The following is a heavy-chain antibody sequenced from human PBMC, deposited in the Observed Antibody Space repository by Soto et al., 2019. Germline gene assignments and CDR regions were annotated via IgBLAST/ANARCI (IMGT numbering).Heavy chain of an antibody. D-gene: IGHD2-8*01. Sequence: QVQLQESGPGLVKPSETLSLTCTVSGGSISSYYWSWIRQPPGKGLEWIGYIYYSGSTNYNPSLKGRVTISVDTSKNQCALKLSSVTAADTAVYYCARDVRGYCTNGVCYTALDAFDIWGQGTMVTVSS. V-gene: IGHV4-59*01. CDR2: IYYSGST. J-gene: IGHJ3*02. CDR3: ARDVRGYCTNGVCYTALDAFDI. CDR1: GGSISSYY.